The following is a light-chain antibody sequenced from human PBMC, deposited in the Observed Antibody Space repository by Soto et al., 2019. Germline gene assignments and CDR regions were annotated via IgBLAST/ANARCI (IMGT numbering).Light chain of an antibody. V-gene: IGKV3-20*01. J-gene: IGKJ1*01. Sequence: TQSPGTLSLSPVERATLSCRASQSVSSSYLAWYQQKPGQAPRLLIYGASSRATGIPDRFSGSGSGTDFTLTISRLELEDFAVYYCQQYGSSRWTFGQGTKVDIK. CDR3: QQYGSSRWT. CDR2: GAS. CDR1: QSVSSSY.